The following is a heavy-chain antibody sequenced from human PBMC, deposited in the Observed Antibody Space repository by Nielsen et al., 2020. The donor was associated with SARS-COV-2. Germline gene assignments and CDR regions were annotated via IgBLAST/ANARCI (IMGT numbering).Heavy chain of an antibody. CDR1: GGAFSGYY. V-gene: IGHV4-34*01. CDR2: IYYSGST. D-gene: IGHD3-10*01. J-gene: IGHJ6*03. Sequence: SETLSLTCAVYGGAFSGYYWGWIRQPPGKGLEWIGSIYYSGSTYYNPSLKSRVTISVDTSKNQFSLKLSSVTAADTAVYYCARQLLLWFGELVPYYMDVWGKGTTVTVSS. CDR3: ARQLLLWFGELVPYYMDV.